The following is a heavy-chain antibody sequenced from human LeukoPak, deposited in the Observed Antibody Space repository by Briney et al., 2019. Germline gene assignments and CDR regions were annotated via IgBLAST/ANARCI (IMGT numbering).Heavy chain of an antibody. D-gene: IGHD3-22*01. J-gene: IGHJ4*02. CDR2: IYYSGST. CDR1: GGSVSSGSYY. V-gene: IGHV4-61*01. Sequence: PSETLSLTCTVSGGSVSSGSYYWSWIRQPPGKGLEWIGYIYYSGSTNYNPSLNSRVTIAVDTSKNQFSLKLSSVTAADTAVYYCARADPPYYDSSGYLDYWGQGTLVTVSS. CDR3: ARADPPYYDSSGYLDY.